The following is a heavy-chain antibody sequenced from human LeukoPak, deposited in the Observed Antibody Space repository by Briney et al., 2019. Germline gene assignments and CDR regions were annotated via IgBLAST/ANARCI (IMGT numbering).Heavy chain of an antibody. D-gene: IGHD6-19*01. J-gene: IGHJ3*01. V-gene: IGHV1-18*01. CDR3: VRDYGSGWYGVFDP. Sequence: ASVKVSCKSSGYNFDSYGISWGRQAPGQGLEWMGCISAYNCSTKYAQILQYRVIMTTDTSTSTSYMELRSLASDDTAIYYCVRDYGSGWYGVFDPWGQGTMVTVPS. CDR2: ISAYNCST. CDR1: GYNFDSYG.